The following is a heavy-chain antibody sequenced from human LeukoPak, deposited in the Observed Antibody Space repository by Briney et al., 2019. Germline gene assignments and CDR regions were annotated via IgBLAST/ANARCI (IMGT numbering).Heavy chain of an antibody. J-gene: IGHJ4*02. V-gene: IGHV3-23*01. CDR1: GFTFSSYG. D-gene: IGHD3-16*01. CDR2: ISGRGGNT. Sequence: GGSLRLSCAASGFTFSSYGMSWARQAPGKGLEWVSSISGRGGNTYYADSVKGRFTISRDNSKNTLFLHMNSLRAEDTAVYYCAKALGGYHFDYWGQGTLVTVSS. CDR3: AKALGGYHFDY.